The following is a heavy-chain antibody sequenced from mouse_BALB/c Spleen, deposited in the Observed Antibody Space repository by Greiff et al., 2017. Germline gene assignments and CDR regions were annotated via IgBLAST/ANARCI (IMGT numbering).Heavy chain of an antibody. V-gene: IGHV5-4*02. J-gene: IGHJ3*01. CDR3: ARAPSYYDYDGFAY. D-gene: IGHD2-4*01. Sequence: EVKLMESGGGLVKPGGSLKLSCAASGFTFSDYYMYWVRQTPEKRLEWVATISDGGSYTYYPDSVKGRFTISRDNAKNNLYLQMSSLKSEDTAMYYCARAPSYYDYDGFAYWGQGTLVTVSA. CDR2: ISDGGSYT. CDR1: GFTFSDYY.